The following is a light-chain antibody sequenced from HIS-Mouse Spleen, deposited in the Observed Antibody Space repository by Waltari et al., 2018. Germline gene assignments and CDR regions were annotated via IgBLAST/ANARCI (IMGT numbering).Light chain of an antibody. CDR1: SLRSYY. CDR3: NSRDSSGNHLQV. V-gene: IGLV3-19*01. CDR2: GKN. J-gene: IGLJ3*02. Sequence: SSELTQDPAVSVALGQTVRITCQGDSLRSYYASWYQQKPGQAPVLVNYGKNNRPSGIPDRFSGSSSGNTASLTITGAQAEDEADYYCNSRDSSGNHLQVFGGGTKLTVL.